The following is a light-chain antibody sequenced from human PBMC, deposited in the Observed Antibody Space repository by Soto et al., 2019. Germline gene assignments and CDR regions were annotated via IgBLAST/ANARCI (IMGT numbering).Light chain of an antibody. J-gene: IGLJ3*02. CDR1: SSNIGGNS. CDR3: ATWDDSLSGRV. CDR2: RND. V-gene: IGLV1-47*01. Sequence: QAVVTQPPSASGTPGQRVTISCSGSSSNIGGNSVYWYQQLPGAAPKVLIYRNDQRPSGVPDRFSGSKSGTSASLAISGLRSEDEADYYCATWDDSLSGRVFGGGTQLTVL.